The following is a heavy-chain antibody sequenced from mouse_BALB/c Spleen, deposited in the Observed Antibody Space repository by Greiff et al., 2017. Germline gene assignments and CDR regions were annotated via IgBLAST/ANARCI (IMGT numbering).Heavy chain of an antibody. CDR3: TRSYYGSVWFAY. Sequence: QVHVKQSGAELVKPGASVKLSCKASGYTFTSYYMYWVKQRPGQGLEWIGGINPSNGGTNFNEKFKSKATLTVDKSSSTAYMQLSSLTSEDSAVYYCTRSYYGSVWFAYWGQGTLVTVSA. D-gene: IGHD1-1*01. J-gene: IGHJ3*01. CDR2: INPSNGGT. CDR1: GYTFTSYY. V-gene: IGHV1S81*02.